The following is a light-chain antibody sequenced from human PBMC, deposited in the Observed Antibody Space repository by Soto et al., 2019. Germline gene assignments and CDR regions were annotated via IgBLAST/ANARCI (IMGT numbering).Light chain of an antibody. Sequence: QSVLTQPPSASGTPGQGVTISCSGSSSNIESNTVTWYQQLPGTAPKLVIYSNYDRPSGVPDRFSGSTSGTSASLVIRGLQSEDEADYYCAAWDDILNGYVFGGGTKVTVL. J-gene: IGLJ1*01. CDR2: SNY. V-gene: IGLV1-44*01. CDR1: SSNIESNT. CDR3: AAWDDILNGYV.